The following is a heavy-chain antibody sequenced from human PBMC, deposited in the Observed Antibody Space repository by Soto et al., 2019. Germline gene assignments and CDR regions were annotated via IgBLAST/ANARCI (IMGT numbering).Heavy chain of an antibody. J-gene: IGHJ4*02. CDR2: IYYSGST. CDR3: AKLDSSGYTHIDY. D-gene: IGHD3-22*01. Sequence: PSETLSLTCTVSGGFIISSSYYWGWIRQPPGKGLEWIGSIYYSGSTYYNPSLKSRVTISVDTSKNQFSLKLSSVTAADTAVYYCAKLDSSGYTHIDYWGQGTLVSGSS. CDR1: GGFIISSSYY. V-gene: IGHV4-39*01.